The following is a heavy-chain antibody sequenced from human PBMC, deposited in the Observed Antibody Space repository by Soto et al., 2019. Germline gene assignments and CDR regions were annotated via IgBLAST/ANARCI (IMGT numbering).Heavy chain of an antibody. CDR3: AREVFPYSSSSQYHLYGMDV. V-gene: IGHV3-30-3*01. D-gene: IGHD6-6*01. CDR1: GFTFSSYA. J-gene: IGHJ6*02. CDR2: ISYDGSNK. Sequence: GGSLRLSCAASGFTFSSYAMHWVRQAPGKGLEWVAVISYDGSNKYYADSVKGRFTISRDNSKNTLYLQMNSLRAEDTAVYYCAREVFPYSSSSQYHLYGMDVWGQGTTVTVSS.